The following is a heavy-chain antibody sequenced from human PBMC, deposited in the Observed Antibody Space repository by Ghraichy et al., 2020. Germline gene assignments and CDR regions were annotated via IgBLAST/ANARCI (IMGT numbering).Heavy chain of an antibody. D-gene: IGHD1-1*01. Sequence: GGSLRLSCAASGFTFSSYSMNWVRQAPGKGLEWVSSISSSSSYIYYADSVKGRFTISRDNAKNSLYLQMNSLRAEDTAVYYCARDGRDDAFDIWGQGTMVTVSS. CDR2: ISSSSSYI. V-gene: IGHV3-21*01. CDR1: GFTFSSYS. J-gene: IGHJ3*02. CDR3: ARDGRDDAFDI.